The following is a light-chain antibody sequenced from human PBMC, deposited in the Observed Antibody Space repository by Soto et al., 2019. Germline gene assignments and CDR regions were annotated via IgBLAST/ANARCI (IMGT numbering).Light chain of an antibody. CDR3: QQYYNTPS. CDR1: QSVLYSSNSKNY. Sequence: DIVMTQSPDSLPVSLGERATINCKSSQSVLYSSNSKNYLAWYQQKPGQPPKLLIYWASTRESGVPDRFSGSGSGTDFTLTISSLQAEDVAVYYCQQYYNTPSFGPGTKVDIK. CDR2: WAS. V-gene: IGKV4-1*01. J-gene: IGKJ3*01.